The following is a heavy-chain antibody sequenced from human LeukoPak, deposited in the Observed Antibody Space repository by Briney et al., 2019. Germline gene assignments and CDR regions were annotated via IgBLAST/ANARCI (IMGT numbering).Heavy chain of an antibody. CDR1: GFSFRSYW. CDR3: ARGAYSSGRCDVFDV. Sequence: GGSLRLSCAASGFSFRSYWMHWVRQAPGKGLVWVSRIKTDGSSLDGSSTSYADSVKGRFTISRDNAKNTLYLQMDSLRAEDTAVYYCARGAYSSGRCDVFDVWGQGTMVTVCS. J-gene: IGHJ3*01. D-gene: IGHD3-22*01. V-gene: IGHV3-74*01. CDR2: IKTDGSSLDGSST.